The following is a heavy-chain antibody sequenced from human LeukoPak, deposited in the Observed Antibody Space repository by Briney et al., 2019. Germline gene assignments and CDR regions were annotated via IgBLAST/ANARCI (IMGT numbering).Heavy chain of an antibody. V-gene: IGHV1-2*02. D-gene: IGHD3-3*01. CDR3: ARDLDFWSGYHPRNWFDP. J-gene: IGHJ5*02. CDR2: INPSSGDT. Sequence: GASVKVSCKASGYTLTGYYMHWVRLAPGQGLEWMGWINPSSGDTNYAQIFQGRVTMTRDTSISTAYMELSRLRSDDTAVYYCARDLDFWSGYHPRNWFDPWGQGTLVTVSS. CDR1: GYTLTGYY.